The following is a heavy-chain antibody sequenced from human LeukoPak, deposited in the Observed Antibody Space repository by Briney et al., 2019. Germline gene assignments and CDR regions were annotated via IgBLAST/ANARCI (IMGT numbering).Heavy chain of an antibody. V-gene: IGHV1-2*02. D-gene: IGHD3-3*02. J-gene: IGHJ4*02. CDR1: GYTFTGYY. CDR2: ISPNSGGT. Sequence: ASVKVSCKASGYTFTGYYMHWVRQAPGQGLEWMGWISPNSGGTNYAQKFRGRVTMTRDTSISTAYMELSRLTSDDAAVYYCARERESALGFWGQGTLVTVSS. CDR3: ARERESALGF.